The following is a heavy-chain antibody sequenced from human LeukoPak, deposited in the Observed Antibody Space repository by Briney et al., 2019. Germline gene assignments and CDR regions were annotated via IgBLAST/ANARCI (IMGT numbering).Heavy chain of an antibody. D-gene: IGHD6-13*01. Sequence: PGGSLRLSWAASGFTFDDYAMHWVRQAPGKGLEWVSGISWNSGSIGYADSVKGRFTISRDNAKNSLYLQMNSLRAEDMALYYCAKGKVGLGTIAAAWNYYYMDVWGKGTTVTVSS. CDR1: GFTFDDYA. CDR3: AKGKVGLGTIAAAWNYYYMDV. CDR2: ISWNSGSI. V-gene: IGHV3-9*03. J-gene: IGHJ6*03.